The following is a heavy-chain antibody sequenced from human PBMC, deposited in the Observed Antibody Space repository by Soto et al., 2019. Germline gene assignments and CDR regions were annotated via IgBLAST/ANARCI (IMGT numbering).Heavy chain of an antibody. V-gene: IGHV1-18*01. J-gene: IGHJ4*02. Sequence: ASVKVSCKASGNTFASHGFSWVRQAPGQGLEWMGWISGFNGQTNYALKFQGRVTLTTDASTSTAYMELRSLRSDDTDVYFCATVEYRGVAVVSDYWGQGTLVTVSS. CDR2: ISGFNGQT. CDR1: GNTFASHG. CDR3: ATVEYRGVAVVSDY. D-gene: IGHD6-19*01.